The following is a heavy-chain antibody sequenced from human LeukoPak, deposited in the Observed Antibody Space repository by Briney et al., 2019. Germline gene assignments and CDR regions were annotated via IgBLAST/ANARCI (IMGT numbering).Heavy chain of an antibody. CDR2: ITGAGSTT. Sequence: GGSLRLSCAASGFTFSTFAMSWVRQDPGRGLEWVSSITGAGSTTYYPESVKGRFTISRDNSKNTLYLQMNSLRVENTAVYFCVRDRNYFEALQRSYWGQGTLVTVSS. D-gene: IGHD1-7*01. CDR1: GFTFSTFA. CDR3: VRDRNYFEALQRSY. J-gene: IGHJ4*02. V-gene: IGHV3-23*01.